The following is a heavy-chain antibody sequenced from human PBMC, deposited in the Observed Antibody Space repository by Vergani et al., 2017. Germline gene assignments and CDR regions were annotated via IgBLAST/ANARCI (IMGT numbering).Heavy chain of an antibody. D-gene: IGHD5-24*01. CDR3: ARGRDGYNLYFDY. J-gene: IGHJ4*02. V-gene: IGHV4-59*01. Sequence: QVQLQQWGAGLLKPSETLSLTCTVSGGSISSYYWSWIRQPPGKGLEWIGYIYYSGSTNYNPSLKSRVTMSVDTSKNQFSLKLSSVTAADTAVYYCARGRDGYNLYFDYWGQGTLVTVSS. CDR1: GGSISSYY. CDR2: IYYSGST.